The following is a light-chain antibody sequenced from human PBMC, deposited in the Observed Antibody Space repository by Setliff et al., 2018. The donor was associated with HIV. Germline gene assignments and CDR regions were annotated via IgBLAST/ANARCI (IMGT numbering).Light chain of an antibody. CDR3: AAWDDSLSGRV. V-gene: IGLV1-44*01. J-gene: IGLJ3*02. Sequence: QSALAQTPSASGTPGQTVTISCSGSKSNIGNNTVNWYQQLPGMAPKLLIYSTNHRPSGVPDRFSGSKSGTSASLTISGLQSEDEADYYCAAWDDSLSGRVFGGGT. CDR1: KSNIGNNT. CDR2: STN.